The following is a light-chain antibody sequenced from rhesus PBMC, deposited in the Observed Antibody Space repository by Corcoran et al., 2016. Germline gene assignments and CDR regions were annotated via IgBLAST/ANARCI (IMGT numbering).Light chain of an antibody. Sequence: DIVMTQTPLSLPITPGEPASISCRSSQSLLHSNGNTSLHWYLQKPGQSPQLLIYGGSNSASGFPERFSGRGSGTDFTLKISKVEAEDVGVYYCVQAIAFPFTFGPGTKLDIK. CDR1: QSLLHSNGNTS. J-gene: IGKJ3*01. CDR3: VQAIAFPFT. CDR2: GGS. V-gene: IGKV2-72*01.